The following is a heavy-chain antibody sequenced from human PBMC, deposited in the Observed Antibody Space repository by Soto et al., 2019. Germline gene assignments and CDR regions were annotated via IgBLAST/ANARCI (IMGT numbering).Heavy chain of an antibody. D-gene: IGHD3-22*01. J-gene: IGHJ1*01. CDR2: ISGSGGST. V-gene: IGHV3-23*01. CDR3: AKGGRHYYDSSGYRRPKYFQH. CDR1: GFTFSSYA. Sequence: PGGSLRLSCAASGFTFSSYAMSWVRQAPGKGLEWVSAISGSGGSTYYADSVKGRFTISRDNSKNTLYLQMNSLRAEDTAAYYCAKGGRHYYDSSGYRRPKYFQHWGQGTLVTVSS.